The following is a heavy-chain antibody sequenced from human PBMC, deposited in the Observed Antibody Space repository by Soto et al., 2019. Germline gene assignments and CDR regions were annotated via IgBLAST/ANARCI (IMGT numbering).Heavy chain of an antibody. D-gene: IGHD6-19*01. Sequence: QVQLVESGGGVVQPGGSLRLSCAASGFTFSSYGMHWVRQAPGKGLEWVAVIWYDGSNKYYADSVKGRFTISRDNSKNTLYLQMNSLRAEDTAVYYCARDRGYSSGGYYFDYWGQGTLVTVSS. CDR1: GFTFSSYG. CDR3: ARDRGYSSGGYYFDY. CDR2: IWYDGSNK. V-gene: IGHV3-33*01. J-gene: IGHJ4*02.